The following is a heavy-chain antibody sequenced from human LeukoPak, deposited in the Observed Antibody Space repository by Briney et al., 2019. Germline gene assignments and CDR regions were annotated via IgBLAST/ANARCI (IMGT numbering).Heavy chain of an antibody. CDR3: ARPIYYNWFDP. Sequence: PGGSLRLSCAASGFTFSYYSMNWVRQAPGKGLEWVANIKQDGSEKYYVDSVKGRFTISRDNAKNSLYLQMNSLRAEDTAVYYCARPIYYNWFDPWGQGTLVTVSS. J-gene: IGHJ5*02. V-gene: IGHV3-7*01. D-gene: IGHD3-10*01. CDR2: IKQDGSEK. CDR1: GFTFSYYS.